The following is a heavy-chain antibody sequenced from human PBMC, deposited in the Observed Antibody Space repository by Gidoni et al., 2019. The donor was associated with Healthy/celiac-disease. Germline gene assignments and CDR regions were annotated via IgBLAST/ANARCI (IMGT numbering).Heavy chain of an antibody. Sequence: QVQLVQSGAEVKKPGSSVKVSCQASGGPFSSYAISWVRQAPGQGLEWMGRIIPILGIANYAQKFQGRVTITADKSTSTAYMELSSLRSEDTAVYYCARHVEMATLSSDYWGQGTLVTVSS. CDR2: IIPILGIA. V-gene: IGHV1-69*09. D-gene: IGHD5-12*01. CDR3: ARHVEMATLSSDY. CDR1: GGPFSSYA. J-gene: IGHJ4*02.